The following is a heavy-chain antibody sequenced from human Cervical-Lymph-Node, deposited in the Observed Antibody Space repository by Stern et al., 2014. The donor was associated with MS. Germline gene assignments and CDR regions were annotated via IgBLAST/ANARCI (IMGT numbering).Heavy chain of an antibody. J-gene: IGHJ6*02. CDR2: IIPSFVPS. CDR3: ARSAGYYSGMDV. Sequence: MQLVESGAEVKKPGSSVKVYCKAYGGTFSSDAFSWVRQAPRQGLEWRGSIIPSFVPSSTAQKCQGRVTISADDSTGTSYMELRSLRSEDTAVYYCARSAGYYSGMDVWGQGTTVTVSS. V-gene: IGHV1-69*01. CDR1: GGTFSSDA.